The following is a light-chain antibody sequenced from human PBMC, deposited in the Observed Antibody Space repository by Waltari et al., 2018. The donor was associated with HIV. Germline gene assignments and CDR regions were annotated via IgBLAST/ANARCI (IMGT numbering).Light chain of an antibody. CDR1: NIGSKS. CDR3: QVWDTVTDQGV. CDR2: YDS. J-gene: IGLJ3*02. V-gene: IGLV3-21*03. Sequence: SVLTQPPSVSVAPGKTASLACGGDNIGSKSVHWYQKKPGQATVLVVYYDSERPSGISERISGSNSGNTATLTISRVEAGDEADYYCQVWDTVTDQGVFGGGTKLTVL.